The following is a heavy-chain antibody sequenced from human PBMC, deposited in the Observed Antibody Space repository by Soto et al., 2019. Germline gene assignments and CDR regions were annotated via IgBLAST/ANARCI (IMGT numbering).Heavy chain of an antibody. Sequence: GGSLRLSCAASGFTFSSYGMHWVRQAPGKGLEWVAVIWYDGSNKYYADSVKGRFTISRDNSKNTLYLQMNSLRAEDTAVYYCARSRVVTAICIRDYYYGMDVWGQGTTVTVSS. D-gene: IGHD2-21*02. J-gene: IGHJ6*02. CDR1: GFTFSSYG. CDR3: ARSRVVTAICIRDYYYGMDV. CDR2: IWYDGSNK. V-gene: IGHV3-33*01.